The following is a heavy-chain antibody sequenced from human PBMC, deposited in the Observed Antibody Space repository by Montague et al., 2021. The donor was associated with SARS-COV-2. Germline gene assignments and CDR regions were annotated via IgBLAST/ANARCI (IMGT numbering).Heavy chain of an antibody. Sequence: SDTLSLTCAVYGGSFSGFYWSWIRQPPGKGLEWIGEMNHSGSTNYNPSLKSRVTISVDTSKNQFSLKLSSVTAADTAVYYCARGVTYYDILTGYYKRNYYYGTDVWGQGTTVTVSS. J-gene: IGHJ6*02. CDR3: ARGVTYYDILTGYYKRNYYYGTDV. CDR2: MNHSGST. V-gene: IGHV4-34*01. CDR1: GGSFSGFY. D-gene: IGHD3-9*01.